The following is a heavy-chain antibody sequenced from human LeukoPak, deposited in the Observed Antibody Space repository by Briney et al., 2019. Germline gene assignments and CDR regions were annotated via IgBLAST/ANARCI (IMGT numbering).Heavy chain of an antibody. V-gene: IGHV3-23*01. J-gene: IGHJ4*02. CDR2: ISVGGRT. CDR1: GFTFSRYA. D-gene: IGHD2-21*02. CDR3: AKDHKTAYGFDY. Sequence: GSLRLSRAASGFTFSRYAMNWVPQAAGKGLGGGSSISVGGRTYYADSVKGRFTISRDISKNTLDLQKDSLRAEDTAVYYCAKDHKTAYGFDYWGQGTLVTVSS.